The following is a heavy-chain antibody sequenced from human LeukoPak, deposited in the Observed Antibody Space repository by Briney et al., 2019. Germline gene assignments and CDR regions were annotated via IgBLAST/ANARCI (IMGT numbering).Heavy chain of an antibody. J-gene: IGHJ6*02. CDR2: IYYGGSS. Sequence: SETLSLTCTVSGGSISSSSYYWGWVRQPPGKGLEWIGSIYYGGSSCYSSSLKSRVTISVDISKNQYSLKVNPVTAADTAVYYCVRDAGHQLSRRNYYAMDVWGQGTTVTVSS. D-gene: IGHD2-2*01. CDR3: VRDAGHQLSRRNYYAMDV. CDR1: GGSISSSSYY. V-gene: IGHV4-39*07.